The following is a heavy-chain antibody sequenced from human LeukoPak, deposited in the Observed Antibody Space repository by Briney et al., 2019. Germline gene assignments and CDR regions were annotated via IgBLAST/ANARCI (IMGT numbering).Heavy chain of an antibody. CDR2: IYSGGST. CDR3: AREGPGYSSGWYAY. CDR1: GFTVSSNY. D-gene: IGHD6-19*01. Sequence: GGSLRLSCAASGFTVSSNYMSWVRQAPGKGLEWVSVIYSGGSTYYADSVKGRFTISRDNSKNTLYLQMNSLRAEDTAVYYCAREGPGYSSGWYAYGGQGTLVTVS. V-gene: IGHV3-53*01. J-gene: IGHJ4*02.